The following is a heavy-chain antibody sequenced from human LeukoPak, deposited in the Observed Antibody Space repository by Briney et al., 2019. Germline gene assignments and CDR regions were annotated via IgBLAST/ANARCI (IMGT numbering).Heavy chain of an antibody. Sequence: GGSLRLSCAASGFTFSSYGMHWVRQAPGKGLEWVAVIWYDGSNKYYADSVKGRFTISRDNSKNTLYLQVNSLRAEDTAVYYCAKDPYYGSGSYYLGYWGQGTLVTVSS. D-gene: IGHD3-10*01. CDR2: IWYDGSNK. J-gene: IGHJ4*02. CDR3: AKDPYYGSGSYYLGY. CDR1: GFTFSSYG. V-gene: IGHV3-33*06.